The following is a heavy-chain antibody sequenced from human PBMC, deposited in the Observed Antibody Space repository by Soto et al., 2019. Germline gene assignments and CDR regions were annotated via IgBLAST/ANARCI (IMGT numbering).Heavy chain of an antibody. V-gene: IGHV3-23*01. D-gene: IGHD3-22*01. J-gene: IGHJ3*02. CDR1: VFTFSSYA. Sequence: PGESLKISCAASVFTFSSYAMSWVRQAPGKGLEWVSAISGSGGSTYYADSVKGRFTISRDNSKNTLYLQMNSLRAEDTAVYYCAKGGGYDSSGYYFAFDIWGQGTMVTVSS. CDR2: ISGSGGST. CDR3: AKGGGYDSSGYYFAFDI.